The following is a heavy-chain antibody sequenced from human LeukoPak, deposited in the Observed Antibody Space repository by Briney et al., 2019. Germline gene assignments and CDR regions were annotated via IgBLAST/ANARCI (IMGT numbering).Heavy chain of an antibody. V-gene: IGHV3-15*01. D-gene: IGHD3-9*01. CDR3: SIELYYDALTGYYSPPFDY. CDR1: GFNFTNAW. Sequence: GSLRLSCAGSGFNFTNAWMSWVRQAPGKGLEGVGRIKSKIDGGTTDYGAPVKGRFTISIDDSKNKLYLQVNSLRIEATAVYYCSIELYYDALTGYYSPPFDYWGQGTLVTVSS. J-gene: IGHJ4*02. CDR2: IKSKIDGGTT.